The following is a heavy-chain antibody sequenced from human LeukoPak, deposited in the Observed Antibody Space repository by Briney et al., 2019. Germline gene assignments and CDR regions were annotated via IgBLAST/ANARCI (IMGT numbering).Heavy chain of an antibody. CDR2: IYPGDSDI. CDR1: GYSFTNYW. J-gene: IGHJ4*02. Sequence: GESLKISCKGSGYSFTNYWIGWVRQMPGKGLEWMGLIYPGDSDIRYNPSFQGQVTISADNSISTAYLQWTSLKASDTAMYYCARSYDYGDYDGVGYFDYWGQGTLVTVSS. D-gene: IGHD4-17*01. V-gene: IGHV5-51*01. CDR3: ARSYDYGDYDGVGYFDY.